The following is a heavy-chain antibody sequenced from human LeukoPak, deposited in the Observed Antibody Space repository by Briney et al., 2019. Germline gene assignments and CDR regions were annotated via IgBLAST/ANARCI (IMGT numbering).Heavy chain of an antibody. CDR3: ASGVVVPAGPDAFDI. J-gene: IGHJ3*02. Sequence: ASVTVSCKAAGYTFTSYYINWVRQAAGQGREWIGWMNSNSGNTGYAQKFQGRVTMTRNTSISTAYMELSSLRSEDTAVYYCASGVVVPAGPDAFDIWGQGTMVTVSS. CDR2: MNSNSGNT. CDR1: GYTFTSYY. D-gene: IGHD2-2*01. V-gene: IGHV1-8*01.